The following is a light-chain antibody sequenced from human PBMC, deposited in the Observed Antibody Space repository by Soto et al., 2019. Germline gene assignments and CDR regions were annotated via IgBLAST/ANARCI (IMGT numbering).Light chain of an antibody. Sequence: QSVLTQPPSVSAAPGQKVTISCSGSSSNIGNNYVSWYQQLPGTAPKLLIYDNNKRPSGIPDRFSGSKSGTSATLGITGLQTGDEADYYCGTWDSSLGAVVFGGGTQLTV. V-gene: IGLV1-51*01. CDR3: GTWDSSLGAVV. J-gene: IGLJ2*01. CDR1: SSNIGNNY. CDR2: DNN.